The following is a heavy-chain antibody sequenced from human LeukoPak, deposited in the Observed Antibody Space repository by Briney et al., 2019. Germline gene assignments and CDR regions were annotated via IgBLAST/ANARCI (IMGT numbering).Heavy chain of an antibody. CDR2: LIPVFGTT. D-gene: IGHD5-12*01. CDR1: GGTFSSHA. Sequence: SVKVSCKASGGTFSSHAISWVRQAPGQGLEWVGGLIPVFGTTNYAEKFQGRVTITTDESTRTSYMELRSLKSDDTAVYYCARGKSSYDYGLDHWGQGILVIVSS. V-gene: IGHV1-69*05. CDR3: ARGKSSYDYGLDH. J-gene: IGHJ4*02.